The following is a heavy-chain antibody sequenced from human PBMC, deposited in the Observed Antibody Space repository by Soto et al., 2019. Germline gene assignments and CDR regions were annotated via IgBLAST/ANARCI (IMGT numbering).Heavy chain of an antibody. J-gene: IGHJ4*01. CDR2: ISNDGRST. CDR3: ARDTAGLSY. D-gene: IGHD2-21*02. CDR1: GFTYSNFR. Sequence: EVQLVESGGGLVQPGGSLRLSCAASGFTYSNFRMHWVRQAPGKGLVWVALISNDGRSTNHADSVKGRFTISRDNAKSTLYLLLNSLRAEDTAVYFCARDTAGLSYWGQGTLVTVSS. V-gene: IGHV3-74*01.